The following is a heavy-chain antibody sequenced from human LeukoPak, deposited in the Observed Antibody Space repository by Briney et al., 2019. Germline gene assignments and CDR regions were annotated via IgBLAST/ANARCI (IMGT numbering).Heavy chain of an antibody. J-gene: IGHJ3*02. CDR2: IDDSGNT. CDR3: ARSDYHNSGSHTVFDAFDI. Sequence: SETLSLTCTVSGGSISRYYWSWIRRPPGKGLEWIGYIDDSGNTNYTPSLKSQVTISVDKSKNQFSLKLSFVTAADTAMYYCARSDYHNSGSHTVFDAFDIWGQGTRVTVSS. D-gene: IGHD3-10*01. CDR1: GGSISRYY. V-gene: IGHV4-59*01.